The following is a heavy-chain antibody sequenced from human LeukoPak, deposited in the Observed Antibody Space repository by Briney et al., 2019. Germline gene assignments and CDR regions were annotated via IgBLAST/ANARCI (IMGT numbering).Heavy chain of an antibody. CDR1: GYTFTAYY. Sequence: ASVEVSCKASGYTFTAYYMHWVRQAPGQGLEWMGWINPNSGDTNYAQKFQGRVTVTRDTSITTAYMELSRLGSDDTAKYYCARDGGLDYWGQGTLVTVSS. CDR2: INPNSGDT. CDR3: ARDGGLDY. J-gene: IGHJ4*02. V-gene: IGHV1-2*02. D-gene: IGHD2-15*01.